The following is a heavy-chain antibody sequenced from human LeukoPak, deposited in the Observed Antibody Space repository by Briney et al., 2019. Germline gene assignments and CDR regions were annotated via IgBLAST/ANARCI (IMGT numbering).Heavy chain of an antibody. CDR2: ISGSGGST. V-gene: IGHV3-23*01. D-gene: IGHD2-21*02. CDR1: GFTFSSYA. CDR3: ANAAGDSRPHDS. Sequence: GGSLRLSCAASGFTFSSYAMSWVRQAPGKGPEWVSAISGSGGSTSYADAVKGRFTISRDNSKNTLSLQMNSLRAEDTAVYYCANAAGDSRPHDSWGPGTRVTVSS. J-gene: IGHJ4*02.